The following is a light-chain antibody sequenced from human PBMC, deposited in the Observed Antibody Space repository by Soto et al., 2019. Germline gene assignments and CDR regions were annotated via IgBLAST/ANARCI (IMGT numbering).Light chain of an antibody. CDR3: QQSYSTPRMYT. J-gene: IGKJ2*01. CDR1: QSISSY. Sequence: DIQMTQSPSSLSASVGDRVTITCRASQSISSYLNWYQQKPGKAPKLLIYAASSLQSGVPSRFSGSGSGTDFTLTISSLQPEDFATYYCQQSYSTPRMYTFGQGTELEIK. CDR2: AAS. V-gene: IGKV1-39*01.